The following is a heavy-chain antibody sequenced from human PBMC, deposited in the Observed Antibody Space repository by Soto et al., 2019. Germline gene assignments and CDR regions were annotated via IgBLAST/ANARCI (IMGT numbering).Heavy chain of an antibody. J-gene: IGHJ4*02. CDR3: ATSRGRYFDNDGSNGPDY. V-gene: IGHV1-3*01. CDR2: IKAGNRNT. CDR1: GYSFTNYA. D-gene: IGHD3-22*01. Sequence: ASVTVSRQHSGYSFTNYAIHWVRQTPGQRREGMGLIKAGNRNTKYSQSFQGRVTITITRDTSSSTVYMEVSSLRSEDTAVYYCATSRGRYFDNDGSNGPDYWGQGTLVTVSS.